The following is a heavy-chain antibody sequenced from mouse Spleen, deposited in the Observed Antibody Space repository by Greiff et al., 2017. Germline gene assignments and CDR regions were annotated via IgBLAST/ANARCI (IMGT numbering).Heavy chain of an antibody. Sequence: VQLQQSGPELVKPGASVKISCKASGYTFTDYYMNWVKQSHGKSLEWIGDINPNNGGTSYNQKFKGKATLTVDKSSSTAYMELRSLTSEDSAVYYCASYDGYYAFFFDVWGAGTTVTVSS. V-gene: IGHV1-26*01. CDR2: INPNNGGT. D-gene: IGHD2-3*01. CDR3: ASYDGYYAFFFDV. J-gene: IGHJ1*01. CDR1: GYTFTDYY.